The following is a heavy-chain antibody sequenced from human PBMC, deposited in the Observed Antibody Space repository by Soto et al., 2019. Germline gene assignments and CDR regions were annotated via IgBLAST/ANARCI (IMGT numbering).Heavy chain of an antibody. CDR2: IIPILGTG. CDR3: AREGGSYNMGTFPFYYRDV. Sequence: QVQLVQSGPEVKKSGSSVKVSCKLSGGTFTTDTISWLRRAPGQGLEWMGRIIPILGTGNYAQKFQGRVTITGDKSTNTGYMELSSLTSEDTAVYYCAREGGSYNMGTFPFYYRDVWGNGPTVTVSS. V-gene: IGHV1-69*08. D-gene: IGHD3-10*01. CDR1: GGTFTTDT. J-gene: IGHJ6*03.